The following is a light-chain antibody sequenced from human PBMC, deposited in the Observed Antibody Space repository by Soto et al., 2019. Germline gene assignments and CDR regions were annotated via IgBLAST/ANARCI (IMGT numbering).Light chain of an antibody. J-gene: IGLJ2*01. Sequence: QSALTQPPSASGSPGQSVTISCTGTSSDVGGYNYVSWYQQHPDKAPKLIIYDVSKRPSGVPDRFSGSKSGNTASLTVSGLQAEDEADYYCSSYGGYNNVIFGGGTKLTVL. CDR2: DVS. V-gene: IGLV2-8*01. CDR1: SSDVGGYNY. CDR3: SSYGGYNNVI.